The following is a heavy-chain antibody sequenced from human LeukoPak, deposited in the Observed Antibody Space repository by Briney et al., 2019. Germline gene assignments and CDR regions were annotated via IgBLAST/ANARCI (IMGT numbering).Heavy chain of an antibody. J-gene: IGHJ6*02. V-gene: IGHV3-21*01. CDR1: GFTFSSYS. Sequence: GTSLRLSCAASGFTFSSYSMNWVRQAPGKGLEWVSSISSSSSHIYYADSVKGRFTISRDNAKNSLYLQMNSLRAEDTAVYYCASGYYGMDVWGQGTTVTVSS. CDR3: ASGYYGMDV. CDR2: ISSSSSHI.